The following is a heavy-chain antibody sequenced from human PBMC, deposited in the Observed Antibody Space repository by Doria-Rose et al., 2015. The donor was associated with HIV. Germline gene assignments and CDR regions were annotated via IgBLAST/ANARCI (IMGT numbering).Heavy chain of an antibody. CDR3: ARIKSSRWYHKYYFDF. J-gene: IGHJ4*02. Sequence: QVTLKESGPVLVKPTETLTLTCTVSGVSLSSPGMGVSWIRQPPGKALEWLANIFSDDERYYKTSLKSRLTISRGTSKSQVVLTMTDMEPVDTATYYCARIKSSRWYHKYYFDFWGQGTLVIVSA. CDR2: IFSDDER. D-gene: IGHD6-13*01. CDR1: GVSLSSPGMG. V-gene: IGHV2-26*01.